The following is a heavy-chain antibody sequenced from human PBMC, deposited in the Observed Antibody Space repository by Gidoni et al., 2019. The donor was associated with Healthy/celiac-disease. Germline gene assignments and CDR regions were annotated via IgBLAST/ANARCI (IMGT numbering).Heavy chain of an antibody. D-gene: IGHD5-12*01. Sequence: QVQLQQWGAGLLKPSETLSLTCAVYGGSFSGYYWSWIRQPPGKGLEWIGEINHSGSTNYNPSLKSRVTISVDTSKNQFSLKLSSVTAADTAVYYCARGRRRTPGGYGYYYYYGMDVWGQGTTVTVSS. CDR2: INHSGST. V-gene: IGHV4-34*01. CDR1: GGSFSGYY. J-gene: IGHJ6*02. CDR3: ARGRRRTPGGYGYYYYYGMDV.